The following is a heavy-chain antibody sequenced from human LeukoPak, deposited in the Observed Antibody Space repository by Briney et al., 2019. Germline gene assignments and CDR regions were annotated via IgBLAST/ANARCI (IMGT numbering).Heavy chain of an antibody. Sequence: GGSLRLSCAASGFTFSSYWMNWARQAPGEGLEWVASINHNGNVNYYVDSVKGRFTISRDNAKNSLYLQMSNLRAEDTAVYYCARGGGLDVWGQGATVTVSS. D-gene: IGHD3-16*01. CDR2: INHNGNVN. CDR1: GFTFSSYW. CDR3: ARGGGLDV. V-gene: IGHV3-7*03. J-gene: IGHJ6*02.